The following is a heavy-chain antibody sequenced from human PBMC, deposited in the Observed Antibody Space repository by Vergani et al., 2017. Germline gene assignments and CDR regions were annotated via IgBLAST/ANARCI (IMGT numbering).Heavy chain of an antibody. CDR1: GGSISSYY. D-gene: IGHD3-10*01. CDR3: ARDGYGSGSYYKPHNCFDP. V-gene: IGHV4-59*01. J-gene: IGHJ5*02. CDR2: IYYSGST. Sequence: QVQLQESGPGLVKPSETLSLTCTVSGGSISSYYWSWIRQPPGKGLEWIGYIYYSGSTNYNPSLKSRVTISVDTSKNQFSLKLSSVTAADTAVYYCARDGYGSGSYYKPHNCFDPWGQGTLVTVSS.